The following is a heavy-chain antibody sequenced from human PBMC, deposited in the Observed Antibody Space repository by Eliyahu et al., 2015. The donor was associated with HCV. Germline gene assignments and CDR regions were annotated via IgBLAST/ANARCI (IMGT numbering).Heavy chain of an antibody. D-gene: IGHD3-22*01. J-gene: IGHJ4*02. V-gene: IGHV3-21*01. CDR1: GFTFNXYS. Sequence: EVQLVESGGGLVKPGGSLXLSCAASGFTFNXYSMKWVRQAPGKGLEWGSSISSSSSYIYYADSVKGRFTISRDNAKNSLYLQMNSLRAEDTAVYYCASSRYYSDSSRYYPDYWGQGTLVTVSS. CDR3: ASSRYYSDSSRYYPDY. CDR2: ISSSSSYI.